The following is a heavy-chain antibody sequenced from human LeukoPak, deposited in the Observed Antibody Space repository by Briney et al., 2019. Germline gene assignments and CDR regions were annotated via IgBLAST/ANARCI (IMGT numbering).Heavy chain of an antibody. CDR2: ISSSGSTI. J-gene: IGHJ4*02. D-gene: IGHD3-9*01. CDR3: ARAGLNYDILTGYYNGVIFDY. CDR1: GFTFSDYY. Sequence: GGSLRLSCAASGFTFSDYYMSWIRQAPGKGLEWVSYISSSGSTIYYADSVKGRFTISRDNAKNSLYLQMNSLRAEDTAVYYCARAGLNYDILTGYYNGVIFDYWGQGTLVTVSS. V-gene: IGHV3-11*01.